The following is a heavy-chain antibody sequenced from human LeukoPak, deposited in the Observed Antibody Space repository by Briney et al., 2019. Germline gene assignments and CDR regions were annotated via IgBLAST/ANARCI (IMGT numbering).Heavy chain of an antibody. CDR2: FDPEDGET. Sequence: ASVKVSCKVSGYTLTELSMHWVRQAPGKGLEWMGGFDPEDGETIYAQKFQGRVTMTEDTSTDTAYMELSSLRSEDTAVYYCATAIRGYGDYDYWGQGTLVTVSP. J-gene: IGHJ4*02. CDR1: GYTLTELS. V-gene: IGHV1-24*01. CDR3: ATAIRGYGDYDY. D-gene: IGHD4-17*01.